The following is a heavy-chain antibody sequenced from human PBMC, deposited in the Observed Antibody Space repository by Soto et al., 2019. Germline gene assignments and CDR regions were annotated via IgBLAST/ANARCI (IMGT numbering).Heavy chain of an antibody. Sequence: PSDTLSLTYSVSGAYSSGFYWSWIRNSAGKGLEWIGRIYATGTTDYNPSLKSRVMMSVDTSKKQFSLKLRSVTAADTAVYYCVRDGTKTLRDWFDPWGQGISVTVSS. CDR3: VRDGTKTLRDWFDP. V-gene: IGHV4-4*07. J-gene: IGHJ5*02. CDR1: GAYSSGFY. CDR2: IYATGTT. D-gene: IGHD1-1*01.